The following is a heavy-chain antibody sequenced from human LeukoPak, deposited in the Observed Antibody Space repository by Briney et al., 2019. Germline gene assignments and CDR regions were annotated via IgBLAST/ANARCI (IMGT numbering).Heavy chain of an antibody. CDR2: IYPSGNT. CDR1: RGSTSTYY. CDR3: ARHEMATTYFDY. Sequence: PSETLSLSCTVSRGSTSTYYWSWIRQPAGKGLEWIGRIYPSGNTNFNPSLMSRVTMSIDTSKNQFSLKLSSVTAADTAVYYCARHEMATTYFDYWGQGTLVTVSS. D-gene: IGHD5-24*01. V-gene: IGHV4-4*07. J-gene: IGHJ4*02.